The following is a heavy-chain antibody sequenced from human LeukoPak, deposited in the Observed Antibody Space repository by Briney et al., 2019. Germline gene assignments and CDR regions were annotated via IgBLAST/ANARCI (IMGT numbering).Heavy chain of an antibody. CDR2: MYYSGST. CDR1: GGSISSYY. J-gene: IGHJ3*02. D-gene: IGHD3-22*01. V-gene: IGHV4-59*08. Sequence: SESLSLTCTVSGGSISSYYWSWIRQPPGKGLEWVGSMYYSGSTNYKPSHKSRVTISVDTSKNQFSLKLSSVTAADTAVYYCARHAYYYDRSGSYEAFDMWGQGTIVSVSS. CDR3: ARHAYYYDRSGSYEAFDM.